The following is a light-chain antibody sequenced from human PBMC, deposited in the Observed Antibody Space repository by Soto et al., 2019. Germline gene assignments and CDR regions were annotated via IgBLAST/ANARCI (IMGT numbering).Light chain of an antibody. J-gene: IGKJ1*01. CDR3: QQSYSTLRT. Sequence: DIQMTQSPSSLSASVGDRVTITCRASQSISSYLNWYQQKPGKAPNLLIYAASSLQSGVPSRFSGSGSGTDFTLTISSLQPEDFATYYCQQSYSTLRTFGQGTKGDIK. CDR2: AAS. CDR1: QSISSY. V-gene: IGKV1-39*01.